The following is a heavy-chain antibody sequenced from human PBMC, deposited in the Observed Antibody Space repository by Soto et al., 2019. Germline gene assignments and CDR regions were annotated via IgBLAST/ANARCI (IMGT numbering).Heavy chain of an antibody. V-gene: IGHV3-23*01. CDR3: AKDAYYDILTGYYPPDY. J-gene: IGHJ4*02. D-gene: IGHD3-9*01. CDR2: ISGSGGST. Sequence: LRLSCAASGFTFSSYAMSLVRQAPGKGLEWVSAISGSGGSTYYADSVKGRFTISRDNSKNTLYLQMNSLRAEDTAVYYCAKDAYYDILTGYYPPDYWGQGTLVTVSS. CDR1: GFTFSSYA.